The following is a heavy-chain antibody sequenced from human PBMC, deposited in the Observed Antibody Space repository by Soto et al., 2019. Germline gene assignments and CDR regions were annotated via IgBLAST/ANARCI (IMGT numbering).Heavy chain of an antibody. V-gene: IGHV1-69*01. J-gene: IGHJ4*02. Sequence: QVQLVQSGAEVKKPGSSVKVSCKASAGTFSSYAISWVRQAPGQGLEWMGGIIPIVGTANYAQKFQGRVTITADESTSTAYMEVSSLRSEDTAVYYCARGGLYCGGDCPSGYFDYWGQGTLVTVSS. CDR3: ARGGLYCGGDCPSGYFDY. CDR2: IIPIVGTA. D-gene: IGHD2-21*02. CDR1: AGTFSSYA.